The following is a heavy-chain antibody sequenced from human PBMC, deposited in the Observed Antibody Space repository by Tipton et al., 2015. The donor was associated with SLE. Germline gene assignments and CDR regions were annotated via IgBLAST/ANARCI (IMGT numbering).Heavy chain of an antibody. V-gene: IGHV4-38-2*02. CDR1: GYSISSGYY. J-gene: IGHJ4*02. D-gene: IGHD5-24*01. Sequence: GLVKPSETLSLTCNVSGYSISSGYYWGWIRQPPGKGLEWLGTIYHSGTTYYNPSLKSRLTLSIDTSKNQFSLKLSSVTAADTAVYYCVRLELPATKADYWGPGTLVTVSS. CDR2: IYHSGTT. CDR3: VRLELPATKADY.